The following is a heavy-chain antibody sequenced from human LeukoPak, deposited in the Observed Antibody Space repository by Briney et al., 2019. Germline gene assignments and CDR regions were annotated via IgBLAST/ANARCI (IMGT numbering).Heavy chain of an antibody. V-gene: IGHV3-23*01. CDR3: AKGAYSGSYSAADS. Sequence: PGGSLRLSCEASGFSLSNSAMTWVRQAPGEGLQWVSSISGSGESKYYTDSVKGRFTISRDTSKNTLFLQMNSLRAEDTAVYYCAKGAYSGSYSAADSWGRGTLVTVSS. CDR1: GFSLSNSA. J-gene: IGHJ4*02. D-gene: IGHD1-26*01. CDR2: ISGSGESK.